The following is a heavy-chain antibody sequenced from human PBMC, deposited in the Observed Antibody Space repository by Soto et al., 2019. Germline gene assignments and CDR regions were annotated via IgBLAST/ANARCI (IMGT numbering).Heavy chain of an antibody. Sequence: SVKVSCKASGGTFSSYAISWVRQAPGQGLEWMGGIIPIFGTANYAQKFQGRVTITADKSTSTAYMELSSLRSEDAAVYYCARGEFIVVPAANAYGMDVWGQGTKVTVYS. CDR2: IIPIFGTA. D-gene: IGHD2-2*01. CDR3: ARGEFIVVPAANAYGMDV. V-gene: IGHV1-69*06. CDR1: GGTFSSYA. J-gene: IGHJ6*02.